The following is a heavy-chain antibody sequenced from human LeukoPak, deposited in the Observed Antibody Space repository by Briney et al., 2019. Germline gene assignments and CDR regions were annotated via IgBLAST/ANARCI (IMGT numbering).Heavy chain of an antibody. D-gene: IGHD6-13*01. CDR2: IYYSGST. CDR3: ARGAYTRSSWYDGYYYMDV. J-gene: IGHJ6*03. V-gene: IGHV4-59*01. CDR1: GGSISSYY. Sequence: PSETLSLTCTVSGGSISSYYWSWIWQPPGKGLEWIGYIYYSGSTNYNPSLKSRVTISVDTSKNQFSLKLSSVTAADTAVYYCARGAYTRSSWYDGYYYMDVWGKGTTVTVSS.